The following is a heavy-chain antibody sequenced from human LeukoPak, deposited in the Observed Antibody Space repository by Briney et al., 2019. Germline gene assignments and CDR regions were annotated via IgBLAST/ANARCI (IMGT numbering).Heavy chain of an antibody. CDR1: GFILSTHG. CDR2: MWYDGSRE. V-gene: IGHV3-33*01. CDR3: ARDLSFGGLDF. J-gene: IGHJ4*02. Sequence: GGSLRLSCAASGFILSTHGMHWVRQAPGKGLEWVAGMWYDGSREDYADSVKGRFTISRDMSKNTLNLQMNSLRVEDTAMFYCARDLSFGGLDFRGQGTLVTVSS. D-gene: IGHD3-16*01.